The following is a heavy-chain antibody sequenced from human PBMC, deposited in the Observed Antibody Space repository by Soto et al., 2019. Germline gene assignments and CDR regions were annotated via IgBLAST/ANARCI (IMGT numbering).Heavy chain of an antibody. J-gene: IGHJ6*02. CDR1: GFTFDDYT. CDR3: AKGSYGGNPNYYGMDV. Sequence: LRLSCAASGFTFDDYTMHWVRQDPGKGLEWVSIISWDGGSTYYADSVKGRFTISRDNSKNSLYLQMNSLRTEDTALYYCAKGSYGGNPNYYGMDVWGQGTTVTVSS. D-gene: IGHD4-17*01. V-gene: IGHV3-43*01. CDR2: ISWDGGST.